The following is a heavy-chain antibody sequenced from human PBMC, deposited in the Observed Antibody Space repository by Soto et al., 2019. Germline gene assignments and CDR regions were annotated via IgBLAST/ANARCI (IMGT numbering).Heavy chain of an antibody. J-gene: IGHJ4*02. V-gene: IGHV5-51*01. CDR3: ASSDDILTGYTYSSPDY. Sequence: PGESLKISCKGSGYSFTSYWIGWVRQMPGKGLEWMGIIYPGDSDTRYSPSFQGQVTTSADKSISTAYLQWSSLKASDTAMYYCASSDDILTGYTYSSPDYWGRGSLVAVSS. CDR2: IYPGDSDT. D-gene: IGHD3-9*01. CDR1: GYSFTSYW.